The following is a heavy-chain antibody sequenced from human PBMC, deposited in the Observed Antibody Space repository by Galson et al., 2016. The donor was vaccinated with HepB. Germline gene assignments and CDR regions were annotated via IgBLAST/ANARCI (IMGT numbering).Heavy chain of an antibody. V-gene: IGHV1-18*04. CDR2: ISANSGNT. CDR1: GYRFFTYG. CDR3: ARDVQFRFDY. Sequence: SVKVSCKASGYRFFTYGISWVRQAPGQGLEWLGWISANSGNTIYAQEFQDRVTMTRDTSASTVYMDLRSLRSDDTAVYYCARDVQFRFDYWGQGTTVTVSS. D-gene: IGHD4-11*01. J-gene: IGHJ4*03.